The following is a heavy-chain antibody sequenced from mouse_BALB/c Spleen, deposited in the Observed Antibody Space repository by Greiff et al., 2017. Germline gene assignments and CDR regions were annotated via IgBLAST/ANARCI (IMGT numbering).Heavy chain of an antibody. CDR3: ARDRGYRYDGFAY. CDR2: ISNGGGST. CDR1: GFTFSSYT. V-gene: IGHV5-12-2*01. D-gene: IGHD2-14*01. Sequence: EVMLVESGGGLVQPGGSLKLSCAASGFTFSSYTMSWVRQTPEKRLEWVAYISNGGGSTYYPDTVKGRFTISRDNAKNTLYLQMSSLKSEDTAMYYCARDRGYRYDGFAYWGQGTLVTVSA. J-gene: IGHJ3*01.